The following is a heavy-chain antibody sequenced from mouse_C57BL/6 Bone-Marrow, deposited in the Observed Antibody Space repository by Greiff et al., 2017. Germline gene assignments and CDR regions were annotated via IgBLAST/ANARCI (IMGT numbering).Heavy chain of an antibody. V-gene: IGHV1-26*01. CDR1: GYTFTDYS. D-gene: IGHD2-5*01. CDR3: AYYSNYPLAY. J-gene: IGHJ3*01. CDR2: INPNNGGT. Sequence: VQLQQSGPELVKPGASVKISCKASGYTFTDYSMNWVKQSPGKSLEWIGDINPNNGGTSYNQKFKGKATLTVDKSSSTAYMELRSLTSEDSAVYYCAYYSNYPLAYWGQGTMVTVSA.